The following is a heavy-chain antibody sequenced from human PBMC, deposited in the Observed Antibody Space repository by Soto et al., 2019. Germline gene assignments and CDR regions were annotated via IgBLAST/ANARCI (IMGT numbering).Heavy chain of an antibody. CDR2: ISAYNGNT. CDR3: ARAHYDSSGYYYYYYGMDV. Sequence: ASVKVSCKASGYTFTSYGISWARQAPGQGLEWMGWISAYNGNTNYAQKLQGRVTMTTDTSTSTAYMELRSLRSDDTAVYYCARAHYDSSGYYYYYYGMDVWGQGTTVTVSS. CDR1: GYTFTSYG. D-gene: IGHD3-22*01. V-gene: IGHV1-18*01. J-gene: IGHJ6*02.